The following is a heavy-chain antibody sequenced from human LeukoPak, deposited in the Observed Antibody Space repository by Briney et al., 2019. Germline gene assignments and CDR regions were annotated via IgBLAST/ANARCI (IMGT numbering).Heavy chain of an antibody. J-gene: IGHJ4*02. D-gene: IGHD5-12*01. CDR1: GFTFSSYN. CDR3: AREGIVATVPFDY. Sequence: GGSLRLSCAASGFTFSSYNMNWVRQAPGKGLEWVSYISSSGSTIYYADSVKGRFTISRDNAKNSLYLQMNSLRAEDTAVYYCAREGIVATVPFDYWGQGTLVTVSS. CDR2: ISSSGSTI. V-gene: IGHV3-48*04.